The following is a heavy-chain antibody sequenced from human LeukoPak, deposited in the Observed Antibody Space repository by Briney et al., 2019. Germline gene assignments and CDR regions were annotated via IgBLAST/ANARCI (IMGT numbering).Heavy chain of an antibody. V-gene: IGHV3-23*01. CDR3: AKVGFGFNLRLTAAGPVAFDI. Sequence: PGGSLRLSCAASGFTFSSYAMSWVRQAPGKGLEWVSAISGSGGSTYYADSVKGRFTISRDNSKNTLYLQMNSLRAEDTAVYYCAKVGFGFNLRLTAAGPVAFDIWGQGTMVTVSS. CDR2: ISGSGGST. J-gene: IGHJ3*02. CDR1: GFTFSSYA. D-gene: IGHD6-13*01.